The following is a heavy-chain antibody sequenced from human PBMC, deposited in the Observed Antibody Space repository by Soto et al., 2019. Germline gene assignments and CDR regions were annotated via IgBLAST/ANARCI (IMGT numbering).Heavy chain of an antibody. CDR3: AKERTVVSSGLDY. CDR1: GFTFSSYG. V-gene: IGHV3-30*18. Sequence: GGSLRLSCAASGFTFSSYGMHWVRQAPGKGLEWVAVISYEGSNKNYAESVKGRFTISRDNSKNTLYLQMNSLRAEDTVVYYCAKERTVVSSGLDYWGQGTLVTVSS. D-gene: IGHD3-22*01. J-gene: IGHJ4*02. CDR2: ISYEGSNK.